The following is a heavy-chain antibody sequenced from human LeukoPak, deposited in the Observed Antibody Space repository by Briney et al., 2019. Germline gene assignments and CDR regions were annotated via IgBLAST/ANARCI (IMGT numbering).Heavy chain of an antibody. CDR3: ALPAKGAYFYYYMEV. D-gene: IGHD2-2*01. Sequence: LGASVKVSCKASAYTSPNYGITWVRQAPGRGLEWMGWISTYNGNTQYAQKFQGRVTMTTDTPTKTVYMELRSLRSNDTAVYYCALPAKGAYFYYYMEVWGKGTTVTVFS. CDR2: ISTYNGNT. CDR1: AYTSPNYG. J-gene: IGHJ6*03. V-gene: IGHV1-18*01.